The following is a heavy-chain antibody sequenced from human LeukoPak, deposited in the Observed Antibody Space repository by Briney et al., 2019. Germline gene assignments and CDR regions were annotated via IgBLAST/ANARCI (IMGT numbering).Heavy chain of an antibody. CDR2: IRSKAYGGTT. Sequence: GGSLRLSCTASGFTFGDYAMNWVRQAPGKGLEWVGFIRSKAYGGTTEYAASVKGRFTISRDDSKSIAYLQMNSLKTEDTAVYYCTREVATITPYFDYWGQGTLVTVSS. J-gene: IGHJ4*02. CDR3: TREVATITPYFDY. V-gene: IGHV3-49*04. D-gene: IGHD5-12*01. CDR1: GFTFGDYA.